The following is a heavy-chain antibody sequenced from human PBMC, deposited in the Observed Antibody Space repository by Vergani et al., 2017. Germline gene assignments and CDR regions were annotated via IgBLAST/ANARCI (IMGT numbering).Heavy chain of an antibody. D-gene: IGHD3-3*01. Sequence: QLQLQESGPGLVKPSETLSLTCTVSGGSISSSSYYWGWIRQPAGKGLEWIGSIYYSGSTYYNPSLKSRVTISVDTSKNQFSLKLSSVTAADTAVYYCARRSNDFWSGNAFDIWGQGTMVTVSS. J-gene: IGHJ3*02. CDR3: ARRSNDFWSGNAFDI. CDR1: GGSISSSSYY. CDR2: IYYSGST. V-gene: IGHV4-39*01.